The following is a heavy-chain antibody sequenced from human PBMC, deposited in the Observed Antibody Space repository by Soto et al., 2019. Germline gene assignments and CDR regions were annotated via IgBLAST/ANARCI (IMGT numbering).Heavy chain of an antibody. CDR3: ATSFRYFDN. J-gene: IGHJ4*02. Sequence: AGGSLRLSCAASGSISTTTPLSWVRQAPGKGLEWVSTISGRGTNTYYADSVKGRFIISRDNLKNTVNLQMNGLGVEDTAIYYCATSFRYFDNWGQGTRVTASS. CDR2: ISGRGTNT. CDR1: GSISTTTP. V-gene: IGHV3-23*01.